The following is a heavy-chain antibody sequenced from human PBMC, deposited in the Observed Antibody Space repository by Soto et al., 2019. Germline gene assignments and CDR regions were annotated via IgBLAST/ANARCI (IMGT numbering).Heavy chain of an antibody. CDR2: IFWNDVK. V-gene: IGHV2-5*01. CDR3: AHETDVTPRAFDF. CDR1: GFSLNSNGVG. Sequence: SGPTLVNPTQTLTLTCTFSGFSLNSNGVGVGWIRQPPGKALEWLALIFWNDVKPYNPSLRGRLTITMDTSKNQVVLTMTNMDPVDTGTYFCAHETDVTPRAFDFWGQGTMVTVSS. J-gene: IGHJ3*01. D-gene: IGHD4-4*01.